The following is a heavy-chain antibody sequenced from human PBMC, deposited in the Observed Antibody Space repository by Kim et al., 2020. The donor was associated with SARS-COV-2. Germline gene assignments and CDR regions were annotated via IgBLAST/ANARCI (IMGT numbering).Heavy chain of an antibody. Sequence: SETLSLTCAVYGDSFSGFQWSWVRQSPGKGLEWIGQINHSGALNHNPSLKSRVSISVDTSKNQFSLKLTSVTAADTGSYYCAGGREGVVPSPVLGLGPYYEFFFMDVWGRGTTVTAS. CDR2: INHSGAL. CDR1: GDSFSGFQ. V-gene: IGHV4-34*01. D-gene: IGHD2-8*02. J-gene: IGHJ6*02. CDR3: AGGREGVVPSPVLGLGPYYEFFFMDV.